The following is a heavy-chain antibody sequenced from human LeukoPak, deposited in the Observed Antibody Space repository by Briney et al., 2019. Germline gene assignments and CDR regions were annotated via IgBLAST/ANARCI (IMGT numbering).Heavy chain of an antibody. CDR1: GFTFSSYA. V-gene: IGHV3-23*01. Sequence: PGGSLRLSCAASGFTFSSYAMSWGRQAPGKGLEWVAGISGSGGGTNYADSVKGRFTISRDNSKNTLYLQMNSLRAEDTAVYFCAKRGVVIRVILVGFHKEAYYFDSWGQGALVTVSS. CDR2: ISGSGGGT. J-gene: IGHJ4*02. CDR3: AKRGVVIRVILVGFHKEAYYFDS. D-gene: IGHD3-22*01.